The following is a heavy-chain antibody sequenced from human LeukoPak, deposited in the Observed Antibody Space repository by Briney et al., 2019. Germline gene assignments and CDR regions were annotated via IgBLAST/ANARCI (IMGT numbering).Heavy chain of an antibody. Sequence: SETLSLTCTVSGGSISSYYWSWIRQPAGKGLEWIGRIYTSGSTNYNPSLKSRVAMSVDTSKNQFSLKLSSVTAADTAVYYCARAHILTGYSDDAFDIWGQGTMVTVSS. CDR3: ARAHILTGYSDDAFDI. CDR1: GGSISSYY. D-gene: IGHD3-9*01. CDR2: IYTSGST. V-gene: IGHV4-4*07. J-gene: IGHJ3*02.